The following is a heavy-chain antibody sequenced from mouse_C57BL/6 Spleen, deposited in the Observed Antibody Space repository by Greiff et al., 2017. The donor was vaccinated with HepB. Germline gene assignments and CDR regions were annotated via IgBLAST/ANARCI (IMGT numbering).Heavy chain of an antibody. V-gene: IGHV1-74*01. J-gene: IGHJ4*01. CDR2: IHPSDSDT. CDR3: AMGGGNWDGDYAMDY. D-gene: IGHD4-1*02. CDR1: GYTFTSYW. Sequence: QVQLQQPGAELVKPGASVKVSCKASGYTFTSYWMHWVKQRPGQGLEWIGRIHPSDSDTNYNQKFKGKATLTVDKSSSTAYMQLSSLTSEDSAVYYCAMGGGNWDGDYAMDYWGQGTSVTVSS.